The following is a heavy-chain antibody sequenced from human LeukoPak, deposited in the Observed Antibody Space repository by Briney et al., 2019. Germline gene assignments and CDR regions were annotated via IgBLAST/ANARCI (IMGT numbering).Heavy chain of an antibody. Sequence: ASVKVSCKASGYTFTGYYMHWVRQAPGQGLEWMGWINPNSGGTNYAQKFQGRVTMTRDTSISTAYMELSRLRSDDTAVYYCATELYCSSTSCYQALDYWGQGTLVTVSS. D-gene: IGHD2-2*01. CDR3: ATELYCSSTSCYQALDY. CDR2: INPNSGGT. J-gene: IGHJ4*02. CDR1: GYTFTGYY. V-gene: IGHV1-2*02.